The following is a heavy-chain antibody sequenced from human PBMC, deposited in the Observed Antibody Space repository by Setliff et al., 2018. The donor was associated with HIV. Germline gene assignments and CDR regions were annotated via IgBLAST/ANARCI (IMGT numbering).Heavy chain of an antibody. CDR2: INTHSGYT. CDR3: ARERPNSLYFDF. V-gene: IGHV1-18*01. Sequence: ASVKVSCKASGYTFNNYGISWVRQAPGQGLEWMGWINTHSGYTNYAQNVQGRVTVTMDTSTSTAYMELSSLRSEDTAVYYCARERPNSLYFDFWGQGTRVTVSS. CDR1: GYTFNNYG. J-gene: IGHJ4*02. D-gene: IGHD7-27*01.